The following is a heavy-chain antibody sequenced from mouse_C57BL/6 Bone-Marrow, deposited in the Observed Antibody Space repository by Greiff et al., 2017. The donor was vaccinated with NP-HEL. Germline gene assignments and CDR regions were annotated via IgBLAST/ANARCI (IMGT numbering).Heavy chain of an antibody. V-gene: IGHV5-6*01. CDR1: GFTFSSYG. CDR3: ARQTDY. Sequence: EVKVVESGGDLVKPGGSLKLSCAASGFTFSSYGMSWVRQTPDKRLEWVATISSGGSYTYYPDSVKGRFTISRDNAKNTLYLQMSSLKSEDTAMYYCARQTDYWGQGTTLTVSS. CDR2: ISSGGSYT. J-gene: IGHJ2*01.